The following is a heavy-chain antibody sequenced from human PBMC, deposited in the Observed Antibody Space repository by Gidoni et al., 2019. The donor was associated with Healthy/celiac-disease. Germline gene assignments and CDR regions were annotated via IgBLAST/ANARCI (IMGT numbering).Heavy chain of an antibody. J-gene: IGHJ3*02. CDR2: ISYDGSNK. D-gene: IGHD1-26*01. Sequence: QVQLVESGGGVVQPGRSLRLSFAASGFTFSSYAMPWVRQAPGKGPEGVEVISYDGSNKDYADSVKGRFTISRDNSKNTRYLQMNSLRAEDTAVYYCAREPTKTHWELLTKGNAFDIWGQGTMVTVSS. CDR1: GFTFSSYA. V-gene: IGHV3-30-3*01. CDR3: AREPTKTHWELLTKGNAFDI.